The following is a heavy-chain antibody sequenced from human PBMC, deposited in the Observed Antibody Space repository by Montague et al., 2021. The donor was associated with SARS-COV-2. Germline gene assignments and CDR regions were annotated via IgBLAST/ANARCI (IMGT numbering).Heavy chain of an antibody. CDR3: ARVRITMIVVVYAFDI. Sequence: TLSLTCTVSGGSISSSSYYWSWIRQHPVKGLEWIGYIYYSGSTYYNPSLKSRVTISVDTSKNQFSLKLSSVTAADTAVYYCARVRITMIVVVYAFDIWGQGTMVTVSS. CDR2: IYYSGST. V-gene: IGHV4-31*03. J-gene: IGHJ3*02. D-gene: IGHD3-22*01. CDR1: GGSISSSSYY.